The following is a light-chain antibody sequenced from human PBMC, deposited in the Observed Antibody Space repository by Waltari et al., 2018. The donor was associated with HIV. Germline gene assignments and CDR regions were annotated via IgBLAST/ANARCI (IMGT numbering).Light chain of an antibody. J-gene: IGLJ2*01. Sequence: QSALTQPRPVSGSPGQSIPISCTGTSSDVGGYTYVSWYQQHPGKAPKLMIYEVSNRPSGVSNRFSGSKSGNTASLTISGLQAEDEADYYCSSYTSSSTLVFGGGTKLTVL. CDR3: SSYTSSSTLV. CDR2: EVS. CDR1: SSDVGGYTY. V-gene: IGLV2-14*01.